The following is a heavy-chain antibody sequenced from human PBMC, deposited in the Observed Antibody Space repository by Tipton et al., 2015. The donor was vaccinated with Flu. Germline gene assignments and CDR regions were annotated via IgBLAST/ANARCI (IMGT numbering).Heavy chain of an antibody. J-gene: IGHJ4*02. Sequence: SLRLSCAASGFTFSYYEMNWVRQAPGKGLEWVAYISSSGNNMYYADAVEGRFTISRDNARRSLYLEMNSLRAEDTALYYCARGTSGFCGGGSCYSLCDFWGQGALVTVSS. V-gene: IGHV3-48*03. CDR3: ARGTSGFCGGGSCYSLCDF. CDR2: ISSSGNNM. CDR1: GFTFSYYE. D-gene: IGHD2-15*01.